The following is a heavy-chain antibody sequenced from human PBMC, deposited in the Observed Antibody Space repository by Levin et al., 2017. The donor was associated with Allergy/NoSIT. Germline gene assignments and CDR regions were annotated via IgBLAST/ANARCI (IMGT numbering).Heavy chain of an antibody. J-gene: IGHJ4*02. CDR2: IIPILGIA. CDR3: AREHSSSWSTFDY. CDR1: GGTFSSYT. V-gene: IGHV1-69*04. Sequence: KISCKASGGTFSSYTISWVRQAPGQGLEWMGRIIPILGIANYAQKFQGRVTITADKSTSTAYMELSSLRSEDTAVYYCAREHSSSWSTFDYWGQGTLVTVSS. D-gene: IGHD6-13*01.